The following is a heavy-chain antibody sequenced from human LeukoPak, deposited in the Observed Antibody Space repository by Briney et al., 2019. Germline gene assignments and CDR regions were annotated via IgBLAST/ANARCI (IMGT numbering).Heavy chain of an antibody. J-gene: IGHJ4*02. CDR1: GFTFSSYA. CDR3: AKDPPHISWLFDY. D-gene: IGHD3-3*02. Sequence: PGGSLRLSCAASGFTFSSYAMSWVRQAPGKGLEGVSAITNSGGTTYYADSVKGRFTTSRDNSKNTLYLQRNSLRPEDTAVYYCAKDPPHISWLFDYWGQGTLVTVSS. CDR2: ITNSGGTT. V-gene: IGHV3-23*01.